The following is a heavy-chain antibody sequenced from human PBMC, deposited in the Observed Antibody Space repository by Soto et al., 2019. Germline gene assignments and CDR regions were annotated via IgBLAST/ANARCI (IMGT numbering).Heavy chain of an antibody. V-gene: IGHV3-74*03. CDR2: INTDGSVA. CDR3: AKGIYSSVPLNPFDI. D-gene: IGHD6-19*01. J-gene: IGHJ3*02. CDR1: GLTFRSYW. Sequence: PGGSLRLSCAASGLTFRSYWMHWVRQAPGKGLVWVSRINTDGSVAMYVDSVKGRFTISRDNAKNSLYLQMNSLRAEDTAVYYCAKGIYSSVPLNPFDIWGQGTMVTVSS.